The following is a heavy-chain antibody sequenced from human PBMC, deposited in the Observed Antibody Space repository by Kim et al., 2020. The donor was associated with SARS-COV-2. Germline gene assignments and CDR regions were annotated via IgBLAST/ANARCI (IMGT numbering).Heavy chain of an antibody. V-gene: IGHV3-33*08. CDR3: ASNPSSPMYYYYGMDV. J-gene: IGHJ6*02. CDR2: IWYDGSNK. Sequence: GGSLRLSCAASGFTFSSYGMHWVRQAPGKGLEWVAVIWYDGSNKYYADSVKGRFTISRDNSKNTLSLQMNSLRAEDTAVYYCASNPSSPMYYYYGMDVWGQGTTVTVS. D-gene: IGHD6-13*01. CDR1: GFTFSSYG.